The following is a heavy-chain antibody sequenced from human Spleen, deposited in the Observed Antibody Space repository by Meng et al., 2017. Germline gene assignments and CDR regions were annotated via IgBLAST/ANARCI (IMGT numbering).Heavy chain of an antibody. CDR3: ARRGRAAHGGWLYYYYYYGMDV. CDR1: GFTFSSYW. D-gene: IGHD2-15*01. V-gene: IGHV3-48*03. CDR2: ISSSGSTI. J-gene: IGHJ6*02. Sequence: GESLKIPCVASGFTFSSYWMSWVRQAPGKGLEWVSYISSSGSTIYYADSVKGRFTISRDNAKNSLYLQMNSLRAEDTAVYYCARRGRAAHGGWLYYYYYYGMDVWGQGTTVTVSS.